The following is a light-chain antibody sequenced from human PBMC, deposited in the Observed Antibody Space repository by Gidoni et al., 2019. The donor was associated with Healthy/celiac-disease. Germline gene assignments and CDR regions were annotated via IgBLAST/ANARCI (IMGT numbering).Light chain of an antibody. Sequence: EIVLTQSPATLSLSPGERATLSCRASQSVSSSLAWYQQKPGQAPRLLIYDASNRATGIPARFSGSGSGTDFTLTISSLEPEDFAVYYCQQRSFTFGPGTKVDIK. V-gene: IGKV3-11*01. J-gene: IGKJ3*01. CDR3: QQRSFT. CDR1: QSVSSS. CDR2: DAS.